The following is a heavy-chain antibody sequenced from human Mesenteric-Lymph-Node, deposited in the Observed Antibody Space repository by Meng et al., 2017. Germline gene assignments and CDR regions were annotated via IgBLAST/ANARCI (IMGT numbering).Heavy chain of an antibody. CDR2: VNPNSATT. J-gene: IGHJ4*02. CDR3: AKVGDGYNYIVGY. D-gene: IGHD5-24*01. V-gene: IGHV1-2*02. CDR1: AYTFTGYY. Sequence: ASVKVSCKASAYTFTGYYVHWVRQAPGQGLEWMGWVNPNSATTDYAQKFQGRVTMTRDTSISTTYMELSRLRSDDTAVYYCAKVGDGYNYIVGYWGQGTLVTVSS.